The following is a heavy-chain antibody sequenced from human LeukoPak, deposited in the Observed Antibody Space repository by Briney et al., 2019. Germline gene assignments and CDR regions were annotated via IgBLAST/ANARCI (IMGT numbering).Heavy chain of an antibody. V-gene: IGHV3-23*01. D-gene: IGHD5-12*01. CDR3: AKEYSGYDFDY. Sequence: GGSLRLSCAASGFTLRSYDMSWVRQAPGKGLEWVAATSGSGVNSYYADSVRGRFTISRDNTQNTLYLQMDSLRAEDTALYYCAKEYSGYDFDYWGQGTLVTVSS. CDR2: TSGSGVNS. J-gene: IGHJ4*02. CDR1: GFTLRSYD.